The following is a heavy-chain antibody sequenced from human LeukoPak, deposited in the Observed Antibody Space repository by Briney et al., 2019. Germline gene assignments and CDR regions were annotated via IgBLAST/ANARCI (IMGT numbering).Heavy chain of an antibody. CDR3: ARFLYSSSSFDY. CDR1: GGSISSSSYY. J-gene: IGHJ4*01. V-gene: IGHV4-39*01. Sequence: SETLSLTCTVSGGSISSSSYYWGWIRQPPAKGLEGIGSIYYSGSTDYNPSLKSRVTISVDTSKKQFSLQLSSVTAADAAVYYCARFLYSSSSFDYWGQGTLVTVSS. D-gene: IGHD6-6*01. CDR2: IYYSGST.